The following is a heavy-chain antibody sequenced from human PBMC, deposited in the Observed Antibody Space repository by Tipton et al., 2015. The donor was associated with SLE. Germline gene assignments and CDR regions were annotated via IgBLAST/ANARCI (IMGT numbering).Heavy chain of an antibody. V-gene: IGHV3-9*01. CDR1: GFTFDDYA. CDR2: IDGNSGRK. Sequence: SLRLSCAASGFTFDDYAMNWVRQAPGKGLEWVSGIDGNSGRKGYADSVKGRFTISRVNAKNSLYLQMNNLRAEDTGFYYCAKVGGSSYDRPYYYAMDVWGQGTTVTVSS. D-gene: IGHD5-12*01. CDR3: AKVGGSSYDRPYYYAMDV. J-gene: IGHJ6*02.